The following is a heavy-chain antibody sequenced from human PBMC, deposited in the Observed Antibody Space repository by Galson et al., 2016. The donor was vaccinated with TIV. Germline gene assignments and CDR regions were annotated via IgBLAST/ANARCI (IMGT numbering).Heavy chain of an antibody. CDR1: GFTFSSFG. Sequence: SLRLSCAASGFTFSSFGMHWVRQAPGKGVEWVALIRYDGSRRYYADSVKGRFTISRDDSKNTLYLQMNGLRRDDSAVYYCASGVVAHTYYFYGMDVWGQGTTVTVSS. D-gene: IGHD2-15*01. CDR2: IRYDGSRR. V-gene: IGHV3-30*02. CDR3: ASGVVAHTYYFYGMDV. J-gene: IGHJ6*02.